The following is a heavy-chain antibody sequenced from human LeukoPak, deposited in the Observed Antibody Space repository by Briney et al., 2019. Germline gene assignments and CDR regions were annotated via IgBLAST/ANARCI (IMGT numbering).Heavy chain of an antibody. J-gene: IGHJ1*01. CDR3: ARITLVRGHRRRYFQH. CDR1: GYTFTGYY. V-gene: IGHV1-2*02. D-gene: IGHD2-21*01. Sequence: ASVKVSCKASGYTFTGYYMHWVRQAPGQGLEWMGWINPNSGGTNYAQKFQGRVTMTRDTSISTAYMELSRLRSDDTAVYYCARITLVRGHRRRYFQHWGQGTLVTVSS. CDR2: INPNSGGT.